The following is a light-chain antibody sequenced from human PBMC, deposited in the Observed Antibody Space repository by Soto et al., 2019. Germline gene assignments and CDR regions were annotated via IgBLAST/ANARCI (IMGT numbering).Light chain of an antibody. CDR2: DAS. V-gene: IGKV3-20*01. CDR3: QQYGSAPPWT. J-gene: IGKJ1*01. Sequence: ETMLTQYPETLCLSPGERATLACSSSQSVSSYLAWYQQKPGQAPRLLIYDASNRATGIPDRFSGSGSGTDFTLTISRLEPEDFAVYYCQQYGSAPPWTFGQGTKVDIK. CDR1: QSVSSY.